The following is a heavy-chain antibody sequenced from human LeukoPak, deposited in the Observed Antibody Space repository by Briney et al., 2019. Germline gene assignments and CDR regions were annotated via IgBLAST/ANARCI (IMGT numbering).Heavy chain of an antibody. J-gene: IGHJ4*02. V-gene: IGHV4-39*07. CDR1: GGSISSSSYY. D-gene: IGHD6-13*01. CDR3: ASSSGYSSSSLDY. Sequence: SETLSLTCTVSGGSISSSSYYWGWIRQPPGKGLEWIGSIYYSGSTYYNPSLKSRVTISVDTSKNQFSLKLSSVTAADTAVYYCASSSGYSSSSLDYWGQGTLVTVSS. CDR2: IYYSGST.